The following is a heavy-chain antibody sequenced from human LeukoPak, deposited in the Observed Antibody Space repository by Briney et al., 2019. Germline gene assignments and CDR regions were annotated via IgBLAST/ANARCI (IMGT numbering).Heavy chain of an antibody. D-gene: IGHD3-10*01. V-gene: IGHV4-39*07. Sequence: SETLSLTCTVSGDSISSSGFHWGWVRQPPGKGLDWIGNIYYSGSTYYNPSLKSRVTISVDTSKNQFSLKLSSVTAADTAVYYCARDGNYYGSGSYRRGPNWFDPWGQGTLVTVSS. CDR2: IYYSGST. J-gene: IGHJ5*02. CDR3: ARDGNYYGSGSYRRGPNWFDP. CDR1: GDSISSSGFH.